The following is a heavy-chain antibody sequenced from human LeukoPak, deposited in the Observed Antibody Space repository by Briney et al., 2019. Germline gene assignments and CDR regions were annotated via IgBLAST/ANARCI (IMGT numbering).Heavy chain of an antibody. D-gene: IGHD3-16*01. Sequence: PSETLSLTCTVSGGSISSHYWSWIRQPPGKGLEWIGFIYYSGSTDYNPSLKSRVTISVDTSRNQISLKLSSVTAADTAVYYCARDMGGPDNYWGQGTLVTVSS. V-gene: IGHV4-59*11. CDR3: ARDMGGPDNY. CDR2: IYYSGST. J-gene: IGHJ4*02. CDR1: GGSISSHY.